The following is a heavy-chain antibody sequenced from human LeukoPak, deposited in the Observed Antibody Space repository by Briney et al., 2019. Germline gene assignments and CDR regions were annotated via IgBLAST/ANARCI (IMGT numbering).Heavy chain of an antibody. V-gene: IGHV3-11*01. CDR1: GFTFSDNY. J-gene: IGHJ1*01. Sequence: GGSLRLSCAASGFTFSDNYMSWIRQAPGKGLEWVSYISGSGSTIYYADSVKGRFTISRDNAKNSLYLQMNSLRAEDTAVYYCARGISIPLRAEYFQHWGQGTLVTVSS. CDR3: ARGISIPLRAEYFQH. D-gene: IGHD2-2*01. CDR2: ISGSGSTI.